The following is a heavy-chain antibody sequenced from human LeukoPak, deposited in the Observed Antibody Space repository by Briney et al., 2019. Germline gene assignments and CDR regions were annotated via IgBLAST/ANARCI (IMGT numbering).Heavy chain of an antibody. CDR3: AKKATYGDYVDY. CDR1: GYIFTSYW. CDR2: IYPGDSDT. Sequence: GESLKISCKGSGYIFTSYWIGWVRQMPGKGLEWMGIIYPGDSDTRYSPSFQGQVTISADKSINTAYLQWGSLKASDTAIYYCAKKATYGDYVDYWGQGTLVTVSS. J-gene: IGHJ4*02. V-gene: IGHV5-51*01. D-gene: IGHD4-17*01.